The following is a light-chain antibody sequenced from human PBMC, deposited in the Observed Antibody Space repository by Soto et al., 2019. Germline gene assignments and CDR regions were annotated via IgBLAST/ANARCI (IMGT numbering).Light chain of an antibody. Sequence: DIQMTQSPSTLPASVGDRVTITCRASQTISSWLAWYQQKPGKAPKLLIYDASSLESGVPSRLSGSGSGTEFTLTISSMQPDDFATYYCQQYSSYWTFGQGTKVDIK. CDR2: DAS. CDR3: QQYSSYWT. CDR1: QTISSW. J-gene: IGKJ1*01. V-gene: IGKV1-5*01.